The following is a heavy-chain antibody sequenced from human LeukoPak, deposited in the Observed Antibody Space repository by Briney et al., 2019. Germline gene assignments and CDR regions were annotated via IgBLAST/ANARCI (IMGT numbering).Heavy chain of an antibody. CDR2: ISAYNGNT. J-gene: IGHJ4*02. CDR3: ARGPLGYSGYDYGG. V-gene: IGHV1-18*01. Sequence: GASVKVSCKASGYTFTSYGISWVRQAPGQGLEWMGWISAYNGNTNYAQKLQDRVTMTTDTSTSTAYMELRSLRSDDTAVYYCARGPLGYSGYDYGGWGQGTLVTVSS. D-gene: IGHD5-12*01. CDR1: GYTFTSYG.